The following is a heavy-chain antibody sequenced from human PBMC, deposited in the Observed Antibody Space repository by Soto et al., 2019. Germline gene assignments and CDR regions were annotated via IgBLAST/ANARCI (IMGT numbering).Heavy chain of an antibody. CDR3: ASYMVRGVITHNWFDP. J-gene: IGHJ5*02. CDR2: ISYDGSNK. Sequence: GGSLRLSCAASGFTFSSYAMHWVRQAPGKGLEWVAVISYDGSNKYYADSVKGRFTISRDNSKNTLYLQMNSLRAEDTAVYYCASYMVRGVITHNWFDPRCEGTLVTVSS. CDR1: GFTFSSYA. V-gene: IGHV3-30-3*01. D-gene: IGHD3-10*01.